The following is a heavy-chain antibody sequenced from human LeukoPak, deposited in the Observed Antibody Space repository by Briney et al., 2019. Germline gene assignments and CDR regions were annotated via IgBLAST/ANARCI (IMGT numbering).Heavy chain of an antibody. J-gene: IGHJ2*01. D-gene: IGHD3-22*01. CDR2: ISGSGGST. CDR1: GFTFSSYA. CDR3: AKGVAGGYYYDSSGYYYHPQLYWYFDL. V-gene: IGHV3-23*01. Sequence: PGGSLRLSCAASGFTFSSYAMSWVRQAPGKGLEWVSAISGSGGSTYYADSVKGRFTISRDNSKNTLYLQMNSLRAEDTAVYYCAKGVAGGYYYDSSGYYYHPQLYWYFDLWGRGTLVTVSS.